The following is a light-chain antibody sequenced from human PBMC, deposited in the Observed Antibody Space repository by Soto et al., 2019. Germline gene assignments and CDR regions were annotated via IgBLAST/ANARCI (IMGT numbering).Light chain of an antibody. CDR1: QSVSSSY. J-gene: IGKJ5*01. V-gene: IGKV3-20*01. Sequence: EIVLTQSPGTLSLSPGEGATLSCRASQSVSSSYLAWYQQKPGQAPRLLIYGASSRATGIPDRFSGSGSGTDFTLTISRLEPEDYAVYYCQQYDVSPPITFGQGTRLEIK. CDR2: GAS. CDR3: QQYDVSPPIT.